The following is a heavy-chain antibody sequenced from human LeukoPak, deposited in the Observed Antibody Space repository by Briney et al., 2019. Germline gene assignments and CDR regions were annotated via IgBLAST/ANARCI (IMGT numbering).Heavy chain of an antibody. J-gene: IGHJ4*02. CDR3: ARGGISIVALDY. Sequence: NPSETLSLTCTVSGGSISSSSYYWGWIRQPPGKGLEWIGSIYHSGSTNYNPSLKSRVTISVDKSKNQFSLKLSSVTAADTAVYYCARGGISIVALDYWGQGTLVTVSS. CDR2: IYHSGST. CDR1: GGSISSSSYY. D-gene: IGHD6-13*01. V-gene: IGHV4-39*07.